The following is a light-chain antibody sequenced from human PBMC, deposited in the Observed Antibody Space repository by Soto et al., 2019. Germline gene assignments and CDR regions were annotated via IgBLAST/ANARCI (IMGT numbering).Light chain of an antibody. V-gene: IGKV3-20*01. CDR3: HQYCSSRLT. CDR1: QSVSSSY. CDR2: GAS. Sequence: EIVLTQSPGTLSLSPGERATLSCRASQSVSSSYLAWYQQAPGQAPRLLIYGASSRATGIPDRFSVSGSGTDFTLTISRLEPEDFAVYYCHQYCSSRLTFGRGTKVEIK. J-gene: IGKJ4*01.